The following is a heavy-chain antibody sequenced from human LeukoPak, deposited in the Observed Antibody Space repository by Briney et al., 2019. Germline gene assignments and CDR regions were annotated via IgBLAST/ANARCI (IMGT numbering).Heavy chain of an antibody. J-gene: IGHJ4*02. CDR2: IYTSGST. CDR3: ARGPRNSDWYSIDY. V-gene: IGHV4-4*07. CDR1: GGSISSYF. Sequence: PSETLSLTCTVSGGSISSYFWSWSRQPAGKGLEWIGRIYTSGSTDYNPSLKSRVTMSVDTSKNQFSLKLNSVTAADTAVYYCARGPRNSDWYSIDYWGQGTLATVSS. D-gene: IGHD6-19*01.